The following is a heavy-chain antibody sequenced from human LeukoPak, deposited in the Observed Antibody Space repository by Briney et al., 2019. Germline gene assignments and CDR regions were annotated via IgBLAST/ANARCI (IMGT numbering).Heavy chain of an antibody. V-gene: IGHV3-74*01. D-gene: IGHD2/OR15-2a*01. CDR3: ARSNYDSTTFYYHLDL. CDR2: VDVHGQGT. CDR1: GFTLSSYW. Sequence: GGSLRLSCAASGFTLSSYWMHWVRQAPGKGPVWVSRVDVHGQGTAYADSVKGRFTISRDNAKNTLSLQMNSLSAEDTAVYYCARSNYDSTTFYYHLDLWGQGTLVTVSS. J-gene: IGHJ5*02.